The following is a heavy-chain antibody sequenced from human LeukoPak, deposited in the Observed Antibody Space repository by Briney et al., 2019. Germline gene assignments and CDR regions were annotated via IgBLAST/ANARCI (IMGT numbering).Heavy chain of an antibody. CDR1: GGTFSSYA. CDR3: ASSSMATTSYNWFDP. V-gene: IGHV1-69*06. Sequence: SVKVSCKASGGTFSSYAISRVRQAPGQGLEWMGGIIPIFGTANYAQKFQGRVTITADKSTSTAYMELSSLRSEDTAVYYCASSSMATTSYNWFDPWGQGTLVTVSS. J-gene: IGHJ5*02. CDR2: IIPIFGTA. D-gene: IGHD5-24*01.